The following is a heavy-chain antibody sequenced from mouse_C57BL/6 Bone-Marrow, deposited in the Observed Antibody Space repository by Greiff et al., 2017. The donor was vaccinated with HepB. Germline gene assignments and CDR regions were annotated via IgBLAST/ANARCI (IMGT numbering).Heavy chain of an antibody. CDR1: GFTFSDFY. J-gene: IGHJ1*03. CDR2: SRNKANDYTT. V-gene: IGHV7-1*01. Sequence: EVHLVESGGGLVQSGRSLRLSCATSGFTFSDFYMEWVRQAPGKGLEWIAASRNKANDYTTEYSASVKGRFIVSRDTSQSILYLQMNALRAEDTAIYYCARDGGSSYDWYFDVWGTGTTVTVSS. D-gene: IGHD1-1*01. CDR3: ARDGGSSYDWYFDV.